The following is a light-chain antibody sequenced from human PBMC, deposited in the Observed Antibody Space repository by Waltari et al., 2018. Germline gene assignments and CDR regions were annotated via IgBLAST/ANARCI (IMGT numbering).Light chain of an antibody. CDR1: QSISSY. V-gene: IGKV1-39*01. CDR3: QQSYNTPMT. J-gene: IGKJ1*01. Sequence: DIQMTPYPSSLSASVGDRVTIPCRASQSISSYLNLYQQKPWNAPKILSYAATSLQSGVPSRFSGSVTGTDFTLTISSLQPEDVATNYCQQSYNTPMTFGQGTKMEIK. CDR2: AAT.